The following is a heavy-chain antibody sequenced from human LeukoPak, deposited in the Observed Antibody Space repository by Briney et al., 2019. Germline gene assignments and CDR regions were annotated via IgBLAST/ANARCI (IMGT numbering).Heavy chain of an antibody. CDR3: AREGQLNKNWFDP. J-gene: IGHJ5*02. D-gene: IGHD2-2*01. V-gene: IGHV1-69*05. CDR1: GGTFSSYA. Sequence: ASVKVSCKASGGTFSSYAISWVRQAPGQGLEWMGGIIPIFGAANYAQKFQGRVTITTDESTSTAYMELSSLRSEDTAVYYCAREGQLNKNWFDPWGQGTLVTVSS. CDR2: IIPIFGAA.